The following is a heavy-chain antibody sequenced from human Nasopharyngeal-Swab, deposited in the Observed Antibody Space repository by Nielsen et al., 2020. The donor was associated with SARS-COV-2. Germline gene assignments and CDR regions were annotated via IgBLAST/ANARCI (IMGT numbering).Heavy chain of an antibody. Sequence: ASVKVSCKASGYTFTTYGISGVRKAPGQGPEWMGWLSAYNGNRNYAQKFQGRVTMTTDTSTSTAYMELRSLRSDDTALYYCARVWEDWNYGDYWGQGALVTVSS. J-gene: IGHJ4*02. V-gene: IGHV1-18*01. CDR1: GYTFTTYG. CDR3: ARVWEDWNYGDY. CDR2: LSAYNGNR. D-gene: IGHD1-7*01.